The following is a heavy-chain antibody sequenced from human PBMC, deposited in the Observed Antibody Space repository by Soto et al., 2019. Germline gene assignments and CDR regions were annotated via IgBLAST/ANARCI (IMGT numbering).Heavy chain of an antibody. V-gene: IGHV1-18*04. Sequence: ASVKVSCKASGYTFTSYGISWVRQAPGQGLEWMGWISAYNGNTNYAQKLQGRVTMTTDTSTSTAYMELRSLRSDDTAVYYCARDSLRVSYDFWSGYYPFDYWGQGTLVTVSS. J-gene: IGHJ4*02. CDR3: ARDSLRVSYDFWSGYYPFDY. D-gene: IGHD3-3*01. CDR1: GYTFTSYG. CDR2: ISAYNGNT.